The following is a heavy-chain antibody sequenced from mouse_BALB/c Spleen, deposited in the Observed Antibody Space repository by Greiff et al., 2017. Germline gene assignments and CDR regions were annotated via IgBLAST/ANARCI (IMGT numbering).Heavy chain of an antibody. J-gene: IGHJ2*01. V-gene: IGHV2-9*02. CDR1: GFSLTSYG. CDR2: IWAGGST. Sequence: VKLQESGPGLVAPSQSLSITCTVSGFSLTSYGVHWVRQPPGKGLEWLGVIWAGGSTNYNSALMSRLSISKDNSKSQVFLKMNSLQTDDTAMYYCARDKYGNYYCDYWGQGTTLTVSS. CDR3: ARDKYGNYYCDY. D-gene: IGHD2-10*02.